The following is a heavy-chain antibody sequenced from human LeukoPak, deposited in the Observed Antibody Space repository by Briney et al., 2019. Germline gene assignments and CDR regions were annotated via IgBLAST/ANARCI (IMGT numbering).Heavy chain of an antibody. CDR2: ISYDGSNK. D-gene: IGHD6-19*01. J-gene: IGHJ1*01. CDR3: AKSGYSRGWYSYFQH. CDR1: GFTLCSYG. V-gene: IGHV3-30*18. Sequence: GGSLRLSCAASGFTLCSYGMPWVRPAPGKGLEWVAVISYDGSNKYYADSVRGRFTISRDNSKNTLYLQMNSLRSEDTAVYYCAKSGYSRGWYSYFQHWGQGTLVTVSS.